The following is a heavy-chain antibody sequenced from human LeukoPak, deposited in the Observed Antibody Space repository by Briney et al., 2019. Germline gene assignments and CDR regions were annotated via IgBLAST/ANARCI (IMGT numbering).Heavy chain of an antibody. CDR1: GFTFSDYD. Sequence: GGSLRLSCTASGFTFSDYDMHWVRQAPGKGLEWVAVILYDGFNKYYADSVKGRLTISRDSSTNTLSLQMNSLRPEDTAVYYCAKDGRLYFVDYLDYWGQGSLVTVSS. D-gene: IGHD2/OR15-2a*01. V-gene: IGHV3-30*18. CDR3: AKDGRLYFVDYLDY. CDR2: ILYDGFNK. J-gene: IGHJ4*02.